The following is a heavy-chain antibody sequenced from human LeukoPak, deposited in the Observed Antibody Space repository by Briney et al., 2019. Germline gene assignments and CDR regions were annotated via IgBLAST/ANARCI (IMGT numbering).Heavy chain of an antibody. J-gene: IGHJ5*02. CDR3: AKGCGSSCYDWFDP. Sequence: GGSLRLSCAASGFTFDDYAMHWVRHAPGKGLEWVSGISWNSGSITYAGSVKGRFTISRDNAKNSLYLQMNSLSAEDTALYYCAKGCGSSCYDWFDPWGQGTLVTVSS. V-gene: IGHV3-9*01. CDR1: GFTFDDYA. CDR2: ISWNSGSI. D-gene: IGHD6-13*01.